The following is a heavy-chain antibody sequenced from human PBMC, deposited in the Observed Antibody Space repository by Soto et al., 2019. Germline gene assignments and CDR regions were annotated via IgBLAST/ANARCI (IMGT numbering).Heavy chain of an antibody. CDR2: IYHSGTT. D-gene: IGHD1-26*01. V-gene: IGHV4-59*01. J-gene: IGHJ4*02. CDR3: ARDMPYAAGSLAGCDY. Sequence: SETLSLTCTGSGDSITGSYWSWIRQPPGKTLEWIGYIYHSGTTTYNPSLKSRVSISVDTSKNQFSLRLTSVIAADTAVYYCARDMPYAAGSLAGCDYWGQGILVTVSS. CDR1: GDSITGSY.